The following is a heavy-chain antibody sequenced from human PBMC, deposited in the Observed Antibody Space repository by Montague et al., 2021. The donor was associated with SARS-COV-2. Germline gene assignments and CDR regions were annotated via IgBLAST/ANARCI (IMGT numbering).Heavy chain of an antibody. CDR1: GGSFSRYF. Sequence: SETLSLTCDVYGGSFSRYFWSWIRQPPGRGPELIGHISPTGSTRYNPSLDSRVTISVDTSKKQFSLRLNSVAAADTAVYYCARGGGYSYGALDYWGQGTLVTVSS. CDR3: ARGGGYSYGALDY. D-gene: IGHD5-18*01. CDR2: ISPTGST. V-gene: IGHV4-34*01. J-gene: IGHJ4*02.